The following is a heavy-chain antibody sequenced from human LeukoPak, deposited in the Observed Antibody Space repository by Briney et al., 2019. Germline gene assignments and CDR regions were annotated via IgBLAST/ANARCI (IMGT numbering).Heavy chain of an antibody. D-gene: IGHD6-19*01. CDR2: IYHSGST. CDR1: DGSVSSSYW. V-gene: IGHV4-4*02. CDR3: ARVLEGSSGQHWYFDL. J-gene: IGHJ2*01. Sequence: SGTLSLTCAVSDGSVSSSYWWSWVRQPPGKGLEWIGEIYHSGSTNYNPSLKSRVTISVDTSKNQFSLRLSSVTAADTAVYYCARVLEGSSGQHWYFDLWGRGTLVTVSS.